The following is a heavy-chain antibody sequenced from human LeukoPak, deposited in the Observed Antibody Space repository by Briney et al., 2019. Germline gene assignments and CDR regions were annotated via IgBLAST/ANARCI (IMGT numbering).Heavy chain of an antibody. V-gene: IGHV4-39*01. Sequence: PSETLSLTCTVSGGSISSSSYYWGWIRQPPGKGLEWIGSIYYSGSTYYNPSLKSRVTISVDTSKNQFSLKLSSVTAADTAVYYCARSPHDFWSAYYIDYWGQGTLVTVSS. J-gene: IGHJ4*02. CDR1: GGSISSSSYY. D-gene: IGHD3-3*01. CDR3: ARSPHDFWSAYYIDY. CDR2: IYYSGST.